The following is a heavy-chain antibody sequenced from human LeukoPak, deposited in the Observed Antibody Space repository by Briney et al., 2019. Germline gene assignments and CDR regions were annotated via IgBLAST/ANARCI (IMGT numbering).Heavy chain of an antibody. D-gene: IGHD2-15*01. CDR3: ARSGCSAGSCYSQTVRFDS. CDR1: GYTFTSYG. J-gene: IGHJ4*02. CDR2: ISAYNGNT. Sequence: GASVKVSCKASGYTFTSYGISWVRQAPGQGLEWMGWISAYNGNTNYAQKLQGRVTVTADTSTSTAYMELRSLRSDDTAVYYCARSGCSAGSCYSQTVRFDSWGQGTLVTVSS. V-gene: IGHV1-18*01.